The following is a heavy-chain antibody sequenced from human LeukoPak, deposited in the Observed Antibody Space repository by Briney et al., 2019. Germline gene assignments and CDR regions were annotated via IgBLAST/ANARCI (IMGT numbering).Heavy chain of an antibody. CDR2: IYPGDPDT. CDR1: GYSFTSYW. J-gene: IGHJ3*02. Sequence: GESLKISCKGSGYSFTSYWIGWVRQMPGKGLEWMGIIYPGDPDTRYSPSFQGQVTISADKPISTAYLQWSSLKASDTAMYYCASEGMATTNVNAFDIWGQGTMVTVSS. CDR3: ASEGMATTNVNAFDI. D-gene: IGHD5-24*01. V-gene: IGHV5-51*04.